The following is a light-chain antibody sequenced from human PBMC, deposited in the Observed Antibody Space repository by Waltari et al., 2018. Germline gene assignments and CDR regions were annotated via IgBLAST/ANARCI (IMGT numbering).Light chain of an antibody. CDR2: DAS. CDR1: QSVSSN. V-gene: IGKV3-15*01. Sequence: EIVMTQSPATLSVSPGESATLSCRASQSVSSNLAWYQQKPGQAPRLLIYDASTRATGIPARFSGSGSGTEFTLTISSLQSEDFAVYYCQQYNNWPPMYTFGQGTKLEIK. J-gene: IGKJ2*01. CDR3: QQYNNWPPMYT.